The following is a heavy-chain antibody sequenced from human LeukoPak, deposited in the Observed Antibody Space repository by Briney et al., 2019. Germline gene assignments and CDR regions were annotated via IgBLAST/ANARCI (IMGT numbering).Heavy chain of an antibody. J-gene: IGHJ4*02. CDR1: GGSISSSSYY. V-gene: IGHV4-39*07. CDR3: ALGSVGRVYYFDY. D-gene: IGHD1-26*01. CDR2: IYYSGST. Sequence: SETLSLTCTVSGGSISSSSYYWGWIRQPPGKGLEWIGSIYYSGSTYYNPSLKSRVTISVDTSKNQFSLKLSSVTAADTAVYYCALGSVGRVYYFDYWGQGTLVTVSS.